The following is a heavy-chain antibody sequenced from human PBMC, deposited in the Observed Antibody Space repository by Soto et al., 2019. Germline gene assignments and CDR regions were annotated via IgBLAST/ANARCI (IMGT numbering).Heavy chain of an antibody. V-gene: IGHV3-23*01. CDR2: ITDSGTGA. Sequence: EVHLLESGGGLVHPGESLRLSCGASGFTFSSCVMTWVRQAPGKGLEWVSCITDSGTGAYYADSVKGRFTISRDNSKNTMYLQMNNQRAEDTGVYYCAKGLINGRWYAEDWGQGTLVTVSS. CDR1: GFTFSSCV. CDR3: AKGLINGRWYAED. J-gene: IGHJ4*02. D-gene: IGHD6-13*01.